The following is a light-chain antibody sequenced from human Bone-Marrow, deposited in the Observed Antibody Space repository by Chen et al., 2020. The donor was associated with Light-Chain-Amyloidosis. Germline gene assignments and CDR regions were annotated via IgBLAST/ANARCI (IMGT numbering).Light chain of an antibody. Sequence: QSALTQPPSASGSPGQSVTIPCTGTGSDVGAYTFVSWYQQHPGKAPKLLIYEVSKRPSGVPDRFSASKSGNTASLTVSWLQAEDEADYYCSSYAGSNNPLYVFGTGTGVTVL. J-gene: IGLJ1*01. CDR1: GSDVGAYTF. V-gene: IGLV2-8*01. CDR3: SSYAGSNNPLYV. CDR2: EVS.